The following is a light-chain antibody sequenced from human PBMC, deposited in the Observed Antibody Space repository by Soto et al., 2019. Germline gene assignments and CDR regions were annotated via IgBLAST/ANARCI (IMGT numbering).Light chain of an antibody. CDR2: DAS. Sequence: DIHMTHSPSTLSASVGDRVTITCRASQSLSSWLAWYQQKPGKAPKLLIYDASSLETWVPSRFNGSGYGTEFTLTINTLQPDDFATYYCQHYNSYPRTFGGGTSVDIK. V-gene: IGKV1-5*01. J-gene: IGKJ4*01. CDR1: QSLSSW. CDR3: QHYNSYPRT.